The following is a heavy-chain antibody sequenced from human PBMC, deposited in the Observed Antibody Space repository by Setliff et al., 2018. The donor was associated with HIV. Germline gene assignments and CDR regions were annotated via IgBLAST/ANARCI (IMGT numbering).Heavy chain of an antibody. Sequence: GGSLRLSCAVSGLSVSTDFMVWVRQAPGKGLEWVSMIHSGDRTFYADSVKGRFIISRDNSKNTLYLQMNSLRAEDTAVYYCAKLNGGYDSSGYFPDYWGQGTLVTVSS. CDR2: IHSGDRT. V-gene: IGHV3-53*01. CDR3: AKLNGGYDSSGYFPDY. CDR1: GLSVSTDF. J-gene: IGHJ4*02. D-gene: IGHD3-22*01.